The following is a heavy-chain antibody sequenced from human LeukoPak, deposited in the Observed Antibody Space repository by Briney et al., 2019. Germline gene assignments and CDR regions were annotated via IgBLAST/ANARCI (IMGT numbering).Heavy chain of an antibody. CDR1: GFTFTSSA. V-gene: IGHV1-58*02. CDR3: AAPKRIVGAVGDAFDI. D-gene: IGHD1-26*01. CDR2: IVVGGGNT. J-gene: IGHJ3*02. Sequence: ASVKVSCKASGFTFTSSAMQWMRQARGQRLEWIGWIVVGGGNTNYAQKFQERVTITRDMSTSTAYMELSSLRSEDTAVYYCAAPKRIVGAVGDAFDIWGQGTMVTVSS.